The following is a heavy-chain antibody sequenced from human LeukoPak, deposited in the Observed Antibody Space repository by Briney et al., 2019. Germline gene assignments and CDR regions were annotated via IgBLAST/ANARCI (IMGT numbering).Heavy chain of an antibody. CDR1: GFTFSDYY. CDR2: IISSGSTI. D-gene: IGHD5-12*01. CDR3: ARGVATIPGYYFDY. J-gene: IGHJ4*02. V-gene: IGHV3-11*04. Sequence: GGSLRLSCAASGFTFSDYYMSWIRQAPGKGLEWVSYIISSGSTIYYADSVKGRFTISRDKAKNSLYLQMNSLRAEETAVYYCARGVATIPGYYFDYWGQGTLVTVSS.